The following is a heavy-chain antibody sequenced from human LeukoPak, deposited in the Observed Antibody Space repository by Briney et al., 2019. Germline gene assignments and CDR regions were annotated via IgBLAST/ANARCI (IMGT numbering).Heavy chain of an antibody. D-gene: IGHD3-22*01. V-gene: IGHV3-23*01. CDR1: GFTFSSCA. CDR2: ITTSGGST. Sequence: GGSLRLSCAASGFTFSSCAMSWVRQAPGKGLEWVSSITTSGGSTSYADSVRGRFTVSRDNSKYTLYLQMNSLRAEDTALYYCVCYDNAAEYFHYWGQGTLVTVSS. J-gene: IGHJ1*01. CDR3: VCYDNAAEYFHY.